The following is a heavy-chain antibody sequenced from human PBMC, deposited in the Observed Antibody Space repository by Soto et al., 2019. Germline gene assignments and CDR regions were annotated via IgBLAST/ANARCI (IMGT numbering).Heavy chain of an antibody. CDR2: ISGSGGST. CDR3: AKDFSGYYYLFSYDY. Sequence: GGSLRLSCAASGFTFSSYAMSWVRQAPGKGLEWVSAISGSGGSTYYADSVKGRFTISRDNSKNTLYLQMNSLRAEDTAVYYCAKDFSGYYYLFSYDYWGQGTLVTVSS. CDR1: GFTFSSYA. J-gene: IGHJ4*02. D-gene: IGHD3-22*01. V-gene: IGHV3-23*01.